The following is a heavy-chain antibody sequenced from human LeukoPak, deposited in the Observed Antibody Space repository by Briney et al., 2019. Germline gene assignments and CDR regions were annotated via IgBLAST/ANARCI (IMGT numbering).Heavy chain of an antibody. D-gene: IGHD3-22*01. J-gene: IGHJ5*02. V-gene: IGHV1-69*13. CDR2: IIPIFGTA. Sequence: GASVKVSCKASGGTFSSYAISWVRQAPGQGLEWMGGIIPIFGTANYAQKFQGRVTITADDSTSTAYMELSSLRSEDTAVYYCARAGGNYYDSSGHLDPWGQGTLVTVSS. CDR1: GGTFSSYA. CDR3: ARAGGNYYDSSGHLDP.